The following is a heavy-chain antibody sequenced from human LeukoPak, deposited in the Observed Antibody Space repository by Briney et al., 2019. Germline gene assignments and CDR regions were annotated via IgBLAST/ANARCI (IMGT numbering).Heavy chain of an antibody. D-gene: IGHD3-22*01. V-gene: IGHV4-34*01. J-gene: IGHJ4*02. CDR3: ASRPYDSSGYYGRSVYYFDY. CDR2: INHSGST. Sequence: SETLSLTCAVYGGSFSGYYWSWIRQPPGKGLEWIGEINHSGSTNYNPSLKSRVTISVDTSKNQFSLKLSSVTAADTAVYYCASRPYDSSGYYGRSVYYFDYWGQGTLVTVSS. CDR1: GGSFSGYY.